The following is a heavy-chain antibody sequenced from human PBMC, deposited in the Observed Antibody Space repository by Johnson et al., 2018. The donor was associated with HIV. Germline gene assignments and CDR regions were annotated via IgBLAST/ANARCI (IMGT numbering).Heavy chain of an antibody. D-gene: IGHD3-22*01. J-gene: IGHJ3*02. Sequence: QVQLVESGGGVVQPGGSLRLSCAASGFTFRSYAMHWVRQAPGKGLEWVARIRNDGSVTTYADSVKGRFFISSDNSKNALYLQMNSLRAEDTAVYYCTRGLDYYDSTGFRSASFDIWGQWTMVIVSP. CDR1: GFTFRSYA. CDR3: TRGLDYYDSTGFRSASFDI. CDR2: IRNDGSVT. V-gene: IGHV3-30*04.